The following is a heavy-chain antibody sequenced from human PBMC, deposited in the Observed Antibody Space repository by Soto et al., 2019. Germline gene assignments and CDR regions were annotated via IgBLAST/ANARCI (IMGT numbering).Heavy chain of an antibody. CDR2: INPNSGGT. J-gene: IGHJ6*02. V-gene: IGHV1-2*02. D-gene: IGHD6-13*01. Sequence: ASVKVSCKASGYTFTGYYMHWVRQAPGQGLEWMGWINPNSGGTNYAQKFQGRVTMTRDTSISTAYMELSRLRSDDTAVYYCARDLRGIAAAGTMDYYYGMDVWGQGTTVTVSS. CDR1: GYTFTGYY. CDR3: ARDLRGIAAAGTMDYYYGMDV.